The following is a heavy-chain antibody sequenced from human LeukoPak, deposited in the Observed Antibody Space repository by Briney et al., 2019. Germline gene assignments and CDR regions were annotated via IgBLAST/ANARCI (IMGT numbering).Heavy chain of an antibody. CDR3: AKSRGSGLLEY. Sequence: GGSLRLSCAASGFTFSSYAMSWVRQAPGKGLEWVSGISGSGGSTYYADSVKGRFTISRDNSKNTLYLQMNSLRAEDTAVYYCAKSRGSGLLEYWGQGTLVTVAS. J-gene: IGHJ4*02. CDR1: GFTFSSYA. D-gene: IGHD3-3*01. CDR2: ISGSGGST. V-gene: IGHV3-23*01.